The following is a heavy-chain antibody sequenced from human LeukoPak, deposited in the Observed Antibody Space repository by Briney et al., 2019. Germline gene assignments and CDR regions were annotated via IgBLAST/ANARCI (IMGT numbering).Heavy chain of an antibody. V-gene: IGHV4-39*01. CDR1: GGSISSYY. D-gene: IGHD3-22*01. CDR2: IYYSGST. Sequence: SETLSLTCTVSGGSISSYYWGWIRQPPGKGLEWIGSIYYSGSTYYNPSLKSGVTISVDTSKNQFSLKLSSVTAADTAVYYCASYYDSSGYYYIVFLYWGQGTLVTVSS. J-gene: IGHJ4*02. CDR3: ASYYDSSGYYYIVFLY.